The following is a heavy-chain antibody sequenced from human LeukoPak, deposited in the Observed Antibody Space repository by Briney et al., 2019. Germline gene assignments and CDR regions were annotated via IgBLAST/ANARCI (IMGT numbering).Heavy chain of an antibody. CDR3: ARGYRPYNSACLYPS. CDR1: GFTFSTYT. CDR2: ISYDGSYT. Sequence: GGSLRLSCAASGFTFSTYTMHWVRQAPGKGLEWVAVISYDGSYTYYAESVRGRFTYSRDNSKNTLYLQMNSLKPEETAVYYGARGYRPYNSACLYPSWGQGTLVTVSS. J-gene: IGHJ5*02. V-gene: IGHV3-30*04. D-gene: IGHD6-25*01.